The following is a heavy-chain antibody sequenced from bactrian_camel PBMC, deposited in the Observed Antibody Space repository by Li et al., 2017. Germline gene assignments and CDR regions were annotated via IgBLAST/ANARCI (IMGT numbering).Heavy chain of an antibody. Sequence: QVQLVESGGGSVQPGGSLTLSCAASRFTASTGCMGWFRQSAGEEREPVATIDSDYSTTYANSVKGRFTISKDNAKNTVYLQMNSLKPEDTAMYYCAARGPYCYTKLSVRDFTYWGQGTQVTVS. CDR2: IDSDYST. CDR1: RFTASTGC. CDR3: AARGPYCYTKLSVRDFTY. V-gene: IGHV3S53*01. J-gene: IGHJ6*01. D-gene: IGHD2*01.